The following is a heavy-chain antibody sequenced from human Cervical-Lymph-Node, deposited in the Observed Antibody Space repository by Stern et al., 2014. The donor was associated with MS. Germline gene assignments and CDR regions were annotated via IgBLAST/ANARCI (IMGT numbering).Heavy chain of an antibody. CDR2: IYSGGST. J-gene: IGHJ4*02. V-gene: IGHV3-53*01. Sequence: EMQLVESGGGLVQPGGSLRLSCAGSGFSVTASFVNWVRQAPGKGLEWVAVIYSGGSTHYADSVKGRLIVSRDNSKNTLYLQLKSLTAEDTAVYFCARAHAGSFYYDWGQGTLVTVSS. CDR1: GFSVTASF. D-gene: IGHD1-26*01. CDR3: ARAHAGSFYYD.